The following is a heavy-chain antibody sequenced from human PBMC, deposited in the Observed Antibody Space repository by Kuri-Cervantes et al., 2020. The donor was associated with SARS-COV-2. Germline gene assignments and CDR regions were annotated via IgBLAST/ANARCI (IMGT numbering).Heavy chain of an antibody. D-gene: IGHD3-3*01. V-gene: IGHV3-11*06. CDR1: GFTFSDYY. Sequence: GGSLRLSCAASGFTFSDYYMSWIRQAPGKGLEWVSYISSSSSYTNYADSVKGRFTISRDNAKNSLYLQMNSLRAEDTAVYYCARDVVDIYDFWSGYYTGYYYGMDVWGQGTTVTVSS. CDR3: ARDVVDIYDFWSGYYTGYYYGMDV. J-gene: IGHJ6*02. CDR2: ISSSSSYT.